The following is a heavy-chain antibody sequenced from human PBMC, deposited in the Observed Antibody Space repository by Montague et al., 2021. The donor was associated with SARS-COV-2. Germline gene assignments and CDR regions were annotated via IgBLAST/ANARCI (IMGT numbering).Heavy chain of an antibody. CDR2: INHGGST. CDR3: ARLRDGVVPSPILGVGPYYSYYYMDV. V-gene: IGHV4-34*01. Sequence: SETRSLTCAVYGGSFSGNYWNWIRQPPGKGLEWVGEINHGGSTNYNPSLKSRLTISADTSKNQFSLKLTSVAAADTAVYYCARLRDGVVPSPILGVGPYYSYYYMDVWGQGTPVTVSS. J-gene: IGHJ6*03. D-gene: IGHD3-10*01. CDR1: GGSFSGNY.